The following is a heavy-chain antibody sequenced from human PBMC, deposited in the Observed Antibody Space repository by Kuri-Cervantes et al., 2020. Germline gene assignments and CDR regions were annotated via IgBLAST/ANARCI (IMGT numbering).Heavy chain of an antibody. V-gene: IGHV1-46*01. CDR2: INPSGGST. D-gene: IGHD4-23*01. CDR1: GYTFTSYY. CDR3: ARGIPAGWRNSHVSWFDP. J-gene: IGHJ5*02. Sequence: GESLKITCKASGYTFTSYYMHWVRQAPGQGLEWMGIINPSGGSTSYAQKFQGRVTMTRDTSTSTVYMELSSLRSEDTAVYYCARGIPAGWRNSHVSWFDPWGQGTLVTVSS.